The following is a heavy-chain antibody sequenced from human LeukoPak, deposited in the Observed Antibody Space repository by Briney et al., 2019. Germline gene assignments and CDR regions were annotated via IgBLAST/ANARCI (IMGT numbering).Heavy chain of an antibody. Sequence: PSEALSLTCTVSGGSISSYYWSWIRQPPGKGLEWIGYIYYSGSTNYNPSLKSRVTISVDTSKNQFSLKLSSVTAADTAVYYCARAGRERFLGWLPLYYFDYWGQGTLVTVSS. D-gene: IGHD3-3*01. CDR3: ARAGRERFLGWLPLYYFDY. V-gene: IGHV4-59*01. CDR1: GGSISSYY. CDR2: IYYSGST. J-gene: IGHJ4*02.